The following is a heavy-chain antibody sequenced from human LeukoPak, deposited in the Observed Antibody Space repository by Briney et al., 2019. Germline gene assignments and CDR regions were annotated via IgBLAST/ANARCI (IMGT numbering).Heavy chain of an antibody. V-gene: IGHV4-4*02. CDR2: IYYNGGT. CDR1: GGSISTNNW. Sequence: ASEILSLTCAVSGGSISTNNWWHWVRQSPGKGLEWIAEIYYNGGTNYNPPLKSRVTISVDTSKNQFSLNVNSVTAADTAMYYCAREVAAGSHKGFDYWGQGTLVTVSS. CDR3: AREVAAGSHKGFDY. J-gene: IGHJ4*02. D-gene: IGHD6-19*01.